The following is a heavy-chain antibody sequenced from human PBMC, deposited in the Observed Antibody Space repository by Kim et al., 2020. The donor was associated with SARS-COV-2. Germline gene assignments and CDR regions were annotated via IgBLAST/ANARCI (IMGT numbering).Heavy chain of an antibody. Sequence: SETLSLTCAVYGGSFSGYYWSWIRQPPGKGLEWIGEINHSGSTNYNPSLKSRVTISVDTSKNQFSLKLSSVTAADTAVYYCARAIAAAGRYFQHWGQGTLVTVSS. CDR1: GGSFSGYY. CDR3: ARAIAAAGRYFQH. J-gene: IGHJ1*01. CDR2: INHSGST. V-gene: IGHV4-34*01. D-gene: IGHD6-13*01.